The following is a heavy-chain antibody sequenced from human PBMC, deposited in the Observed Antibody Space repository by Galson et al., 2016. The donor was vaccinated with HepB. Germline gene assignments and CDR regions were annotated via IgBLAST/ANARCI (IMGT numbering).Heavy chain of an antibody. CDR1: GGSTSSSSCY. D-gene: IGHD5-24*01. CDR2: VYYSGSP. V-gene: IGHV4-39*01. J-gene: IGHJ3*02. Sequence: ETLSLTCTVSGGSTSSSSCYWGWIRQPPGKGLEWIGSVYYSGSPYYNWSLKSRVTISIDTSKNQFSLKLSSVTAADTAMYFCAGLSKPATGVSHALDIWGQGTVVIVSS. CDR3: AGLSKPATGVSHALDI.